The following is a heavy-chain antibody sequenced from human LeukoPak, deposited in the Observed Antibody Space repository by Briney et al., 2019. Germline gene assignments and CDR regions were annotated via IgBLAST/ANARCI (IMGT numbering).Heavy chain of an antibody. J-gene: IGHJ4*02. D-gene: IGHD2-2*01. CDR2: ISSNGGST. CDR1: GFTFSSYA. CDR3: VKGDIVVVPAAFFDY. V-gene: IGHV3-64D*06. Sequence: GGSLRLSCSASGFTFSSYAMHWVRQAPGKGLEYVSAISSNGGSTYYADSVKGRFTISRDNSKNTLYLQMSSLRADDTAVYYCVKGDIVVVPAAFFDYWGQGTLVTVSS.